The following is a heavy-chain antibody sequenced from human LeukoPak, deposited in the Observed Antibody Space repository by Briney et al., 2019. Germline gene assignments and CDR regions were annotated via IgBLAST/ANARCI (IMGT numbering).Heavy chain of an antibody. D-gene: IGHD6-6*01. CDR2: IIPIFGTA. CDR3: ASIEYSSSGGRYYYYMDV. J-gene: IGHJ6*03. CDR1: GGTFSSYA. V-gene: IGHV1-69*05. Sequence: ASVKVSCKASGGTFSSYAISWVRQASGQGLEWMGRIIPIFGTAYYAQKFQGRVTITTDESTSTAYMELSSLRSEDTAVYYCASIEYSSSGGRYYYYMDVWGKGTTVTVSS.